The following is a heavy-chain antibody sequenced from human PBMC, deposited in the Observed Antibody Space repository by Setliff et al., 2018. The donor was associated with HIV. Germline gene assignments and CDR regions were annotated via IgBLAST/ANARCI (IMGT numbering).Heavy chain of an antibody. CDR1: GYTFTGYY. Sequence: GASVKVSCKASGYTFTGYYIHWVRLAPGQGLEWMGWINPNSDGANYAQKFLGRVTMTRDTSISTAYVELTRLRSDDTAVYYCTRDQDNSLDYWGQGTLVTVSS. V-gene: IGHV1-2*02. CDR3: TRDQDNSLDY. CDR2: INPNSDGA. J-gene: IGHJ4*02. D-gene: IGHD2-21*01.